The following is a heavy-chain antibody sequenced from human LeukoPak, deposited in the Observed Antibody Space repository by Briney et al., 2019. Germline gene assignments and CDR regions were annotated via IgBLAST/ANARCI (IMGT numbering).Heavy chain of an antibody. J-gene: IGHJ4*02. CDR1: GFTFRTYP. CDR3: AKDDWGGYSYFDY. CDR2: ISGDGDST. V-gene: IGHV3-23*01. Sequence: GGSLRLSCAASGFTFRTYPMSWVRQAPGKGLEWVSAISGDGDSTYYADSVEGRFTISRDNSKNTLYLQTNSLRVEDTAVYYCAKDDWGGYSYFDYWGQGTLVTVSS. D-gene: IGHD5-18*01.